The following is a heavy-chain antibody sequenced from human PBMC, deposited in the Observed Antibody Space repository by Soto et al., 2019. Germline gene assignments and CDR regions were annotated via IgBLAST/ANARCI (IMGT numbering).Heavy chain of an antibody. CDR2: MWYHGRDL. Sequence: PGGSLRRSCAASGFSFSYYVMHWVRQAPGKGLVWVAVMWYHGRDLFYTDSVNGRFTISRDNSKNTLFLQMNSLRADDTAVYYCARDQGGQSGNFIFDHWGQGALVTVSS. J-gene: IGHJ4*02. D-gene: IGHD1-26*01. CDR1: GFSFSYYV. CDR3: ARDQGGQSGNFIFDH. V-gene: IGHV3-33*01.